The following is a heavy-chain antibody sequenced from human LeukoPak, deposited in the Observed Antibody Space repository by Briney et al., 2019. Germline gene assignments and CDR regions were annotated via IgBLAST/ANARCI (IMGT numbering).Heavy chain of an antibody. V-gene: IGHV1-69*13. J-gene: IGHJ4*02. Sequence: SVKVSCKASGGTFSSYAISWVRQAPGQGLEWMGGIIPIFGTANYAQKFQGRVTITADESTSTAYMELSSLRPEDTAVYYCCHRYSGSYDSDFDYWGQGTLVTVSS. D-gene: IGHD1-26*01. CDR1: GGTFSSYA. CDR3: CHRYSGSYDSDFDY. CDR2: IIPIFGTA.